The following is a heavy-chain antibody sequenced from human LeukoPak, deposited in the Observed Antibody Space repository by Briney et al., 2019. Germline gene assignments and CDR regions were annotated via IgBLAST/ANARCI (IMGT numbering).Heavy chain of an antibody. V-gene: IGHV3-23*01. CDR3: TTEDDILTGYYYY. CDR1: GFTFSSYG. Sequence: GGTLRLTCAASGFTFSSYGMSWVRQAPGKGLEWVSAISGSGGSTYYADSVKGRFTISRDNSKNTLYLQMNSLKTEDTAVYYCTTEDDILTGYYYYWGQGTLVTVSS. J-gene: IGHJ4*02. D-gene: IGHD3-9*01. CDR2: ISGSGGST.